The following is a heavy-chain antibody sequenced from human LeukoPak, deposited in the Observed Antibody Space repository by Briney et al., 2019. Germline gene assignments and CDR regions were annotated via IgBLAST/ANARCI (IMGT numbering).Heavy chain of an antibody. J-gene: IGHJ1*01. Sequence: PGVSLRLYGAASGFTFCSYAMRWVRQAPGKGREWVSAISGSGCSTYYADSVKGRFTISSDNSKTTLYLQMTSLRAEDTVVYYCANVRHPPGIAVAGAFTYWCQGNLVPVSS. D-gene: IGHD6-19*01. CDR1: GFTFCSYA. V-gene: IGHV3-23*01. CDR3: ANVRHPPGIAVAGAFTY. CDR2: ISGSGCST.